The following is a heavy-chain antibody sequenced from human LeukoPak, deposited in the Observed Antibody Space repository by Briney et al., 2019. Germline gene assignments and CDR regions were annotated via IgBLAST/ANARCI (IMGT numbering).Heavy chain of an antibody. CDR2: INHSGSI. J-gene: IGHJ4*02. V-gene: IGHV4-34*01. D-gene: IGHD3-22*01. CDR3: AKAVVPVISQHYFDY. CDR1: GGSFSGYY. Sequence: SETLSLTCAVYGGSFSGYYWSWIRQPPGKGLEWIGEINHSGSINYNPSLKSRVTISVDTSKNQFSLKLSSVTAADTAVYYCAKAVVPVISQHYFDYWGQGTLVTVSS.